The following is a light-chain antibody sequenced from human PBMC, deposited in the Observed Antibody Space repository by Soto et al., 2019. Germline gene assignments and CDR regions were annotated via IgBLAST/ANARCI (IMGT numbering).Light chain of an antibody. CDR3: QQANSFPLT. CDR2: GAS. Sequence: DIQMTQSPSTLSASVGDRVTITCRASQSISGTLAWYHQKPGKAPILLIHGASNLQTGVPSRFSGSGSGTDFVLTITSLQPEDIATYFCQQANSFPLTFGHGTRLKIK. CDR1: QSISGT. V-gene: IGKV1-12*01. J-gene: IGKJ5*01.